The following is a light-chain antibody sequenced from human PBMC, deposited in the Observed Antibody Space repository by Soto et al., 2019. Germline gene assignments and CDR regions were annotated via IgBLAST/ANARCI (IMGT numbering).Light chain of an antibody. V-gene: IGLV1-40*01. CDR1: SSNIGAGYA. J-gene: IGLJ2*01. CDR3: QSYDSSPHVV. CDR2: GNS. Sequence: QSVLTQPPSVSGAPGQRVTISCTGSSSNIGAGYAVHWYQQLPGTAPKLLIYGNSNRPSGVPDRFSGSKSGTSASLAITGLQAEDEADYYCQSYDSSPHVVFGGGTKLTVL.